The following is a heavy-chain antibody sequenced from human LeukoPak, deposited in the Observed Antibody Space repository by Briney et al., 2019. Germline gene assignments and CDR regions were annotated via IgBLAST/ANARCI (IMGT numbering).Heavy chain of an antibody. CDR3: ARDVAIVVRGAFDY. CDR2: ISAYNGNT. V-gene: IGHV1-18*04. D-gene: IGHD3-10*01. J-gene: IGHJ4*02. Sequence: ASVKVSCTASGYTFTSYGISWVRQAPGQGLEWMGWISAYNGNTNYAQELQGRVTMTTDTSTSTAYMELRSLRSDDTAVYYCARDVAIVVRGAFDYWGQGTLVTVSS. CDR1: GYTFTSYG.